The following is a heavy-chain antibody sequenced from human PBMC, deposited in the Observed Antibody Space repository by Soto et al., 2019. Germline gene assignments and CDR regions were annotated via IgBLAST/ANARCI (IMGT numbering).Heavy chain of an antibody. V-gene: IGHV3-30-3*01. CDR3: ARSRRGAYSSGWYSPSGYYNYGIDV. CDR1: GFTFRSYA. D-gene: IGHD6-19*01. CDR2: ISYDEIYK. Sequence: PGGSLRLSCAASGFTFRSYAMHWVRQAPGKGLEWVAIISYDEIYKYYADSVKGRFTISRDNSKNTLYLQMNSLRTEDTAMYYCARSRRGAYSSGWYSPSGYYNYGIDVWGQGTKVTVSS. J-gene: IGHJ6*02.